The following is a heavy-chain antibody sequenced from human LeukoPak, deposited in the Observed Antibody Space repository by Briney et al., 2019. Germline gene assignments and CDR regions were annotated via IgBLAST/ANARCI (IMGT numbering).Heavy chain of an antibody. CDR2: ISAYNGNT. CDR1: GYTFTSYG. CDR3: ARDLRPYCSGGSCYLGFY. V-gene: IGHV1-18*01. Sequence: GASVKVSCKASGYTFTSYGISWVRQAPGQGLEWMGWISAYNGNTNYAQKLQGRVTMTTDTSTSTAYMELGSLRSDDTAVYYCARDLRPYCSGGSCYLGFYWGQGTLVTVSS. J-gene: IGHJ4*02. D-gene: IGHD2-15*01.